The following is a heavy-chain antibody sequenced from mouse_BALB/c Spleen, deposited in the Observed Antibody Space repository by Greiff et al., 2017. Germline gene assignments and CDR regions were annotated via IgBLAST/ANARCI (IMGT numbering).Heavy chain of an antibody. V-gene: IGHV1-37*01. CDR1: GYSFTGYF. CDR3: GRGGKNGIWYFDV. J-gene: IGHJ1*01. Sequence: EVKLVESGPELVKPGASVRISCKASGYSFTGYFMNWVKQSHGKSLEWIGRINPYNGDTFSNQKFKGKAKLTVDKSSSTAHMELLSLTSEDSAVYYCGRGGKNGIWYFDVWGAGTTVTVSS. CDR2: INPYNGDT. D-gene: IGHD1-3*01.